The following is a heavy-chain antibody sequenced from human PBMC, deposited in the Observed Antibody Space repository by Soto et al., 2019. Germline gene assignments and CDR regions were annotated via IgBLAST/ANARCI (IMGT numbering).Heavy chain of an antibody. CDR3: ARDNHGGSSCYDYPTNWFDP. Sequence: GASVKVSCKASGGTFSSYAISWVRQAPGQGLEWMGGIIPIFGTANYAQKFQGRVTITADESTSTAYMELSSLRSEDTAVYYCARDNHGGSSCYDYPTNWFDPWGQGTLVTVSS. V-gene: IGHV1-69*13. CDR1: GGTFSSYA. D-gene: IGHD2-2*01. CDR2: IIPIFGTA. J-gene: IGHJ5*02.